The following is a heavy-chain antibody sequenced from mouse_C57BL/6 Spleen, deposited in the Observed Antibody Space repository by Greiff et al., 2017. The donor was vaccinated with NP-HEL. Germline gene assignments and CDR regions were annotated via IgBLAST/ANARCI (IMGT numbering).Heavy chain of an antibody. Sequence: EVKVVESGGDLVKPGGSLKLSCAASGFTFSSYGMSWVRQTPDKRLEWVATISSGGSYTYYPDSVKGRCTISRDNAKNTLYLQMSSLKSEDTAMYYCARQDDYDVGAWFAYWGQGTLVTVSA. CDR3: ARQDDYDVGAWFAY. J-gene: IGHJ3*01. CDR1: GFTFSSYG. D-gene: IGHD2-4*01. CDR2: ISSGGSYT. V-gene: IGHV5-6*01.